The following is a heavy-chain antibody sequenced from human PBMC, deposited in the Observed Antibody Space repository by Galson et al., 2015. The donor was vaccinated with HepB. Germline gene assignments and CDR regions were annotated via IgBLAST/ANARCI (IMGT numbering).Heavy chain of an antibody. Sequence: SLRLSCADSGFSCPDHYADWVRQAPGKGLEWVARSKNKANGYTAEYAPSVNGRCAVWRDDSKNSVYVQMNSLRTEDTAVYYCARSIAVASAYWGQGTLGTVSA. CDR2: SKNKANGYTA. CDR3: ARSIAVASAY. J-gene: IGHJ4*02. D-gene: IGHD6-19*01. V-gene: IGHV3-72*01. CDR1: GFSCPDHY.